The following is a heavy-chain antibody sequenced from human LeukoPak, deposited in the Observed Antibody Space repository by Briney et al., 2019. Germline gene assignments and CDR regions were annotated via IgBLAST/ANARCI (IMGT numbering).Heavy chain of an antibody. CDR2: INHSGST. J-gene: IGHJ5*02. CDR1: GGSFSGYY. Sequence: SETLSLTCAVYGGSFSGYYWSWIRQPPGKGLEWIGEINHSGSTNYNPSLKRRVTISVDTSKNQFSLKLSSVTAADTAVYYCARDYGSWSYNWFDPWGQGTLVTVSS. CDR3: ARDYGSWSYNWFDP. V-gene: IGHV4-34*01. D-gene: IGHD6-13*01.